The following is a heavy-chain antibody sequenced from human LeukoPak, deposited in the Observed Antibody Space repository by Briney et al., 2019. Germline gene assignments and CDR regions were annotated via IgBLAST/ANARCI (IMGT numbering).Heavy chain of an antibody. Sequence: ASVKVSCKASGYTFTSYYMHWVRQAPGQGLEWMGGIIPIFGTVNYAQSFQGRLTITADEPTITAYMELSSLRSEDTAVYYCVRSYGSGSYSYYYYGMDVWGQGTTVTVSS. CDR1: GYTFTSYY. D-gene: IGHD3-10*01. CDR2: IIPIFGTV. V-gene: IGHV1-69*13. J-gene: IGHJ6*02. CDR3: VRSYGSGSYSYYYYGMDV.